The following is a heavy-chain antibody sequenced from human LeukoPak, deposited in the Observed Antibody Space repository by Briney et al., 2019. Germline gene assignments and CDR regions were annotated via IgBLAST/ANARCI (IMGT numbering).Heavy chain of an antibody. CDR1: GFTFCSYW. CDR2: IKQDGSEK. CDR3: ARINTYYYDSSGFLRLDVTDY. Sequence: GGSLRLFCAASGFTFCSYWMSWVRQAPGKGLEGVANIKQDGSEKYYVDSVKSRFTISRDNAKNSLYLQMNSLRAEDTAVYYCARINTYYYDSSGFLRLDVTDYWGQGTLVTVSS. D-gene: IGHD3-22*01. V-gene: IGHV3-7*01. J-gene: IGHJ4*02.